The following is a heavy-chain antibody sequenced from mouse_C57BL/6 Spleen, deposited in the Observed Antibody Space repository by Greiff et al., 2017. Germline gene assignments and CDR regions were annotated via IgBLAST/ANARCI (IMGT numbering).Heavy chain of an antibody. D-gene: IGHD2-1*01. Sequence: QVQLQQPGAELVMPGASVKLSCQASGYTFTSYWMHWVKQRPGHGLEWIGEIDPSDSYTNYNQKFKGKSTLTVDKSSSTAYMQLSSLTSEDSAVYYCARTGYGNSDWYFDVWGTGTTVTVSS. V-gene: IGHV1-69*01. J-gene: IGHJ1*03. CDR2: IDPSDSYT. CDR1: GYTFTSYW. CDR3: ARTGYGNSDWYFDV.